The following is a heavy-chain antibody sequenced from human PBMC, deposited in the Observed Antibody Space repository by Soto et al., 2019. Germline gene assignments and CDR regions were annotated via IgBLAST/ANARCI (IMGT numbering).Heavy chain of an antibody. Sequence: QVQLVESGGGVVQPGRSLRLSCAASGFTFSSYAISWVRQAPGQGLEWMGGIIPIFGTANYAQKFQGRVTITADESTSTAYMELSSLRSEDTAVYYCARGPAGWGIAAAGTAWYFDLWGRGTLVTVSS. CDR2: IIPIFGTA. J-gene: IGHJ2*01. CDR3: ARGPAGWGIAAAGTAWYFDL. CDR1: GFTFSSYA. V-gene: IGHV1-69*01. D-gene: IGHD6-13*01.